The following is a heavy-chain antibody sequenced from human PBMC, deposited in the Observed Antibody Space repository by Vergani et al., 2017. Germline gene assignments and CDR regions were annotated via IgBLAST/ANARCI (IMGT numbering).Heavy chain of an antibody. V-gene: IGHV4-4*02. Sequence: QVQLQQWGAGLVKPSGTLSLTCAVSGGSISSSNWWSWVRQPPGKGLEWIGEIYHSGSTNYNPSLKSRVPISVDKSKNQFSQKLSSVTAADTAVYYCAGGAAGTRGRYYMDVWGKGTTVTVSS. J-gene: IGHJ6*03. CDR2: IYHSGST. D-gene: IGHD1-1*01. CDR3: AGGAAGTRGRYYMDV. CDR1: GGSISSSNW.